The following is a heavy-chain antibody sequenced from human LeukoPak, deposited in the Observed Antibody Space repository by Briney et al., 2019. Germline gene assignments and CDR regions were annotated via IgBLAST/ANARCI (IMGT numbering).Heavy chain of an antibody. CDR3: ARESYYDYVWGSYRPDY. CDR1: GFTFSSYA. J-gene: IGHJ4*02. V-gene: IGHV3-23*01. Sequence: GSLRLPCAASGFTFSSYAMSWVRQAPGKGLEWVSAISGSGGSTYYADFVKGRFTISRDNSKNTLYLQMNSLRAEDTAVYYCARESYYDYVWGSYRPDYWGQGTLVTVSS. D-gene: IGHD3-16*02. CDR2: ISGSGGST.